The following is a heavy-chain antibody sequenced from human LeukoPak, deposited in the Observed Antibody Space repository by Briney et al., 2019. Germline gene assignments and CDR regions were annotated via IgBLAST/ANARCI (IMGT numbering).Heavy chain of an antibody. CDR2: IKSKGSDETT. CDR1: GFTFGDYA. D-gene: IGHD5-18*01. J-gene: IGHJ3*02. V-gene: IGHV3-49*03. Sequence: GGSLRLSCTASGFTFGDYAMSWFRQAPGKGLEWVGRIKSKGSDETTDYAAAVKDRFIISRDDSKNTVHLQMNSLKIEDSAVYYCTWIQMVVGGYDIWGQGTMVTVSS. CDR3: TWIQMVVGGYDI.